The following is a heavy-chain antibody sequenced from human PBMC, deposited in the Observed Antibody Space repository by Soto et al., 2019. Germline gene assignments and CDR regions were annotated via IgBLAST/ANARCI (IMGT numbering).Heavy chain of an antibody. CDR1: GFTFSSYS. J-gene: IGHJ4*02. CDR2: ISSSSSTI. V-gene: IGHV3-48*02. Sequence: GGSLRLSCAASGFTFSSYSMNWVRQAPGKGLEWVSYISSSSSTIYYADSVKGRFTISRDNAKNSLYLRMNSLRDEDTAVYYCARASYPGIAVEMDYWGQGTLVTVSS. D-gene: IGHD6-19*01. CDR3: ARASYPGIAVEMDY.